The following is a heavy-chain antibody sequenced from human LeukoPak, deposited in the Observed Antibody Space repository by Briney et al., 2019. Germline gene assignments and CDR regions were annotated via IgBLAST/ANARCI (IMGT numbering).Heavy chain of an antibody. CDR2: IKQDGSEK. J-gene: IGHJ4*02. D-gene: IGHD5-12*01. CDR3: ARDGLPFDF. Sequence: PGGSLRLSCAASGFRFSSYWMSWVRQAPAKGLEWVANIKQDGSEKYYVDSVKGRFTISRDNAKNSLYLQMNSLRAEDRAVYFCARDGLPFDFWGQGTLVTVSS. CDR1: GFRFSSYW. V-gene: IGHV3-7*01.